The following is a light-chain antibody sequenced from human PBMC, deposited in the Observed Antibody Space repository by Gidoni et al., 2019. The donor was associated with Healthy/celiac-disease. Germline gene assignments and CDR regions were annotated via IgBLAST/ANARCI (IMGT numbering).Light chain of an antibody. CDR2: AAS. Sequence: DIQMTQYPSSLSASVGDRVTITCRASQSISSYLNWYQQKPGKAPKLLIYAASSLQSGVPSRFSGSGSGTDFTLTISSLQPEDFATYYWQQSYSTPPGFGQGTRLEIK. J-gene: IGKJ5*01. V-gene: IGKV1-39*01. CDR3: QQSYSTPPG. CDR1: QSISSY.